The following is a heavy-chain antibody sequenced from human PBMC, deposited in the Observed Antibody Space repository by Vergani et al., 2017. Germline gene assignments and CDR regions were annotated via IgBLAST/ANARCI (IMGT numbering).Heavy chain of an antibody. D-gene: IGHD1-26*01. V-gene: IGHV4-34*01. Sequence: VQLVESGGGLVKPGGSLRLSCAASGFTFSNAWMSWIRLAPGKGLEWIGEINHSGTINYNPTLKSPFNVSIDTSRDHFSLKLRSVSAADTDVYFCARRAERWETLLRDDFDVWGQGTFVTVSP. CDR3: ARRAERWETLLRDDFDV. CDR1: GFTFSNAW. J-gene: IGHJ3*01. CDR2: INHSGTI.